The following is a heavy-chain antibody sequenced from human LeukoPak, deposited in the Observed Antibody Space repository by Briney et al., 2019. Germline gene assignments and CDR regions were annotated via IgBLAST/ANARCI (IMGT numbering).Heavy chain of an antibody. CDR2: IIPIFGTA. V-gene: IGHV1-69*05. CDR3: ARSTRSYNGYDFPAY. CDR1: GGTFSSYA. J-gene: IGHJ4*02. Sequence: SVKVSCKASGGTFSSYAISWVRQAPGQGLEWMGGIIPIFGTANYAQKFQGRVTITTDESTSTAYMELSSLRSEDTAVYYCARSTRSYNGYDFPAYWGQGTLVTVSS. D-gene: IGHD5-12*01.